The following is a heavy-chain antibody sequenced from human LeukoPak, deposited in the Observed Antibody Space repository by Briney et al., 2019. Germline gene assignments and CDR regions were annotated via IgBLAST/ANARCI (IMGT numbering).Heavy chain of an antibody. D-gene: IGHD5-12*01. CDR1: GFTFSNYE. CDR2: VGASDDSI. J-gene: IGHJ3*01. V-gene: IGHV3-48*03. CDR3: ARAEVATWSAFDV. Sequence: GGSLRLSCAASGFTFSNYEMNWVRQAPGKGLEWISVVGASDDSIYYSDSAKGRFTISRDNAKNTVYLQMDSLRAEDTAIYYCARAEVATWSAFDVWGQGTVVTVSS.